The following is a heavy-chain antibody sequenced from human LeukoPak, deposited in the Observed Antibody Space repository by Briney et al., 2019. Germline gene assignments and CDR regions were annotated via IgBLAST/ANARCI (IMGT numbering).Heavy chain of an antibody. V-gene: IGHV4-59*08. D-gene: IGHD3-22*01. Sequence: SETLSLTCTVSGGSISSHYWSWIRQPPGKGLEWIGYIYYSGSTNYNPSLKSRVTISVDTSKMQFSLKLSSVTAADTAVYYCARQDYYDSSGHNWFDPWGQGTLVTVSS. CDR2: IYYSGST. J-gene: IGHJ5*02. CDR3: ARQDYYDSSGHNWFDP. CDR1: GGSISSHY.